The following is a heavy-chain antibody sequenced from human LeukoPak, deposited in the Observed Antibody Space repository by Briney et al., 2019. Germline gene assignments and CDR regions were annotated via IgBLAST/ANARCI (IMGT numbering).Heavy chain of an antibody. CDR3: ARGYCTNGVCHSPFDY. CDR2: INPNSGGT. V-gene: IGHV1-2*02. Sequence: ASVKVSCKAPGYTFTGYYMHWVRQAPGQGLEWMGWINPNSGGTNYAQKFQGRVTMTRDTSISTAYMELSRLRSDDTAVYYCARGYCTNGVCHSPFDYCGQGTLVTVSS. CDR1: GYTFTGYY. D-gene: IGHD2-8*01. J-gene: IGHJ4*02.